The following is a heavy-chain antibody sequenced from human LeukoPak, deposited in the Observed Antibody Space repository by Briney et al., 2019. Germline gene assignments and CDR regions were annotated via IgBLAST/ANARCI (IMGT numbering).Heavy chain of an antibody. V-gene: IGHV3-33*01. CDR3: ATDRSYAYDY. J-gene: IGHJ4*02. Sequence: AGGSLRLSCAASGFTFSSYGMHWVRQAPGKGLEWVAVIWYDGSNKYYADSVKDRFTISRDNSKNTLYLQMNSLRADDTAVYYCATDRSYAYDYWGQGTLVTVSS. CDR1: GFTFSSYG. D-gene: IGHD5-12*01. CDR2: IWYDGSNK.